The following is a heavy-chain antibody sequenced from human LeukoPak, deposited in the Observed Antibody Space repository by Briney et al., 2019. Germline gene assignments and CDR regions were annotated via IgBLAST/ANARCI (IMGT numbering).Heavy chain of an antibody. CDR2: ITGSGDRT. D-gene: IGHD3-10*01. CDR3: ANSPRDPVLLWFGELLYAFDY. V-gene: IGHV3-23*01. CDR1: GFSFSNYG. Sequence: GSLRLSCAAFGFSFSNYGMNWVRQAPGKGLEWVSGITGSGDRTYYADSVKGRFTISRDNSKNTVYLQMNSLRAEDTAVYYCANSPRDPVLLWFGELLYAFDYWGQGTLVTVSS. J-gene: IGHJ4*02.